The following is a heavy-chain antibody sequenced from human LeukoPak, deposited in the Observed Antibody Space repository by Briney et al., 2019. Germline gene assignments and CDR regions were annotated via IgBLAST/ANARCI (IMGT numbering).Heavy chain of an antibody. CDR1: GYTFTGYY. Sequence: ASVKVSCKASGYTFTGYYMHWVRQAPGQGLEWMGGIIPIFGTANYAQKFQGRVTITADKSTSTAYMELSSLRSEDTAVYYCARGVNDFWSVSYYMDVWGKGTTVTVSS. V-gene: IGHV1-69*06. CDR3: ARGVNDFWSVSYYMDV. CDR2: IIPIFGTA. D-gene: IGHD3-3*01. J-gene: IGHJ6*03.